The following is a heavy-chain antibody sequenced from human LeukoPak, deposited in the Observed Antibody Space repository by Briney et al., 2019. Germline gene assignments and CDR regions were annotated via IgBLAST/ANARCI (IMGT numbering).Heavy chain of an antibody. J-gene: IGHJ4*02. CDR3: ARGETLYDSVSRSYRYTSFDF. D-gene: IGHD3-16*02. V-gene: IGHV3-33*01. CDR2: IWYDGSNK. CDR1: GFTFSSYG. Sequence: PGRSLRLSCAASGFTFSSYGMHWVRQAPGKGLEWVAVIWYDGSNKYYADSVKGRFTISRDNSKNTLYLQMNSLRAGDTAVYYCARGETLYDSVSRSYRYTSFDFWGQGTLVTVSS.